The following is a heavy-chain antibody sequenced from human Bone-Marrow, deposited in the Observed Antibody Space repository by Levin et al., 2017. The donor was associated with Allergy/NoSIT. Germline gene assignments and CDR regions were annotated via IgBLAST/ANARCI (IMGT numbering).Heavy chain of an antibody. J-gene: IGHJ4*02. CDR1: GFTFSDYY. CDR3: ARGRGGLYDY. D-gene: IGHD3-16*01. Sequence: TAGGSLRLSCAASGFTFSDYYMNWIRQAPGKGLEWISFLSTRDTYTFYADSVKGRFTISRDDARNSLFLQLNSLRAEDTAVYYCARGRGGLYDYWGQGTLVTVSS. CDR2: LSTRDTYT. V-gene: IGHV3-11*05.